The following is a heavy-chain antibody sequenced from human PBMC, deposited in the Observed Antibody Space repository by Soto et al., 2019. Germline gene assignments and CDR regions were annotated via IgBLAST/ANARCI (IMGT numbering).Heavy chain of an antibody. CDR2: ISAYNGNT. J-gene: IGHJ1*01. D-gene: IGHD6-13*01. Sequence: ASVKVSCKASGSTFTSYGISWVRQAPGQGLEWMGWISAYNGNTNYAQKLQGRVTMATDTSTSTAYMELRSLRSDATAVFYCAREIDGSSWSSAESLLYLYPGTLLTV. CDR3: AREIDGSSWSSAESLLY. CDR1: GSTFTSYG. V-gene: IGHV1-18*01.